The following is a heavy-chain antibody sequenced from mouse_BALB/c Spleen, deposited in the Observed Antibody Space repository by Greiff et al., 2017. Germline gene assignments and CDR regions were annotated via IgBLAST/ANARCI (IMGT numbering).Heavy chain of an antibody. D-gene: IGHD2-10*02. V-gene: IGHV1-26*01. J-gene: IGHJ3*01. CDR1: GYSFTGYY. CDR3: AREGRYGNYAAWFAY. CDR2: INPYNGAT. Sequence: EVQLQQSGPELVKPGASVKISCKASGYSFTGYYMHWVKQSHVKSLEWIGRINPYNGATSYNQNFKDKASLTVDKSSSTAYMELHSLTSEDSAVYYCAREGRYGNYAAWFAYWGQGTLVTGSA.